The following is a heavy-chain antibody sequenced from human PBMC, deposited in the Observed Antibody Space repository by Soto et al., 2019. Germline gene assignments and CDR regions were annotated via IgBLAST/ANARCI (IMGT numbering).Heavy chain of an antibody. CDR3: ASGYDILTGFPPRSYYYGMDV. V-gene: IGHV1-8*01. CDR1: GYTFTSYD. CDR2: MNPNSGNT. J-gene: IGHJ6*02. Sequence: ASVKVSCKASGYTFTSYDINWVRQATGQGLEWMGWMNPNSGNTGYAQKFQGRVTMTRNTSISTAYMELSSLRSEDTAVYYCASGYDILTGFPPRSYYYGMDVWGQGTTVTVSS. D-gene: IGHD3-9*01.